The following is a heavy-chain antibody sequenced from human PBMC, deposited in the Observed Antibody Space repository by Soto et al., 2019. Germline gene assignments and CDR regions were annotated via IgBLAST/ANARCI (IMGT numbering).Heavy chain of an antibody. D-gene: IGHD3-10*01. CDR2: IIPIFGTA. CDR1: GGTFSSYA. CDR3: ERTNYNHSLKSRVTISVDTSKNQFSLKLSSVTAADTAVYYCARGMELREGCSSTSCYLHYYYYMDV. Sequence: GPSVKVSCKASGGTFSSYAISWVRQAPGQGLEWMGGIIPIFGTANYAQKFQGRVTITADESTSTAYMELSSLRSEDTAVYYCERTNYNHSLKSRVTISVDTSKNQFSLKLSSVTAADTAVYYCARGMELREGCSSTSCYLHYYYYMDVWGKGTTVTVSS. J-gene: IGHJ6*03. V-gene: IGHV1-69*13.